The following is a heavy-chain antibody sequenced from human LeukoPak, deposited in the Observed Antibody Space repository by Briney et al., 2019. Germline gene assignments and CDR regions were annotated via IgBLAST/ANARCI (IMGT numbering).Heavy chain of an antibody. J-gene: IGHJ5*02. CDR2: IYYSGST. V-gene: IGHV4-59*01. D-gene: IGHD3-10*01. CDR3: ARGLMVQGVWFDP. CDR1: VGSISSYY. Sequence: SETLSLTCTVSVGSISSYYWSWIRQPPGKGLEWIGYIYYSGSTNYNPSLKSRVTISVDTSKNQFSLKLSSVTAADTAVYYCARGLMVQGVWFDPWGQGTLVTVSS.